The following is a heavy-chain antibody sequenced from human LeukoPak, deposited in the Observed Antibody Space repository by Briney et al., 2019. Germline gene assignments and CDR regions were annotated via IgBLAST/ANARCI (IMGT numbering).Heavy chain of an antibody. D-gene: IGHD2-15*01. CDR2: IYSGGST. V-gene: IGHV3-66*02. CDR1: GFTVSGNY. Sequence: GGSLRLSCAASGFTVSGNYMSWVRQAPGKGLEWVSVIYSGGSTYYADSVKGRLTISRDNSKNTLYLQMNSLRAEDTAVYYCASLSSAGSGFYYYMDVWGKGTTATVSS. J-gene: IGHJ6*03. CDR3: ASLSSAGSGFYYYMDV.